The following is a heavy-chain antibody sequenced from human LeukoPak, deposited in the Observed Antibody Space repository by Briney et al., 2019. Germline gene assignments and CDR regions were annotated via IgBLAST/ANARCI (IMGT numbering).Heavy chain of an antibody. Sequence: SVKVSCKASGGTFSSYAISWVRQAPGQGLEWMGRIIPIFGTANYAQKFQGRATITTDESTSTAYMELSSLRYEDTTVYYCARAYYDSSGYYYFDDWGQGTLVTVSS. V-gene: IGHV1-69*05. CDR3: ARAYYDSSGYYYFDD. J-gene: IGHJ4*02. CDR1: GGTFSSYA. CDR2: IIPIFGTA. D-gene: IGHD3-22*01.